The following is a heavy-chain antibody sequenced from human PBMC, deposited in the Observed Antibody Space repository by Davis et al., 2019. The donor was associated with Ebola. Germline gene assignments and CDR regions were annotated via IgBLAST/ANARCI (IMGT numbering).Heavy chain of an antibody. V-gene: IGHV4-34*01. Sequence: SETLSLTCAVHGGSFSGYYWSWIRQPPGKGLEWIGEINHSGSTNYNPSLKSRVTISVDTSKNQFSLKLSSVTAADTAVYYCARELVIRKGWFDPWGQGTLVTVSS. CDR1: GGSFSGYY. D-gene: IGHD3-9*01. CDR2: INHSGST. J-gene: IGHJ5*02. CDR3: ARELVIRKGWFDP.